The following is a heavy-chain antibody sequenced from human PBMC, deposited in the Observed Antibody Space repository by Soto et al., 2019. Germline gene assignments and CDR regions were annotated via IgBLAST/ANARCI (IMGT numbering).Heavy chain of an antibody. V-gene: IGHV4-30-2*01. J-gene: IGHJ4*02. CDR1: GGFISSGGYS. CDR2: IYHSGST. D-gene: IGHD6-19*01. Sequence: PSETLSLTCAVSGGFISSGGYSWSLIRQPPGKGLEWIGYIYHSGSTYYNPSLKSRVTISVETSKNQFSLKLSSVTAADTAVYYCAKAVADRDAMVDYWGQGTLVTVSS. CDR3: AKAVADRDAMVDY.